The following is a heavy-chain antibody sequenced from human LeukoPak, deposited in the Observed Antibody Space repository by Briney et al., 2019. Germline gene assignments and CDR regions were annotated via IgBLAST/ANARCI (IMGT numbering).Heavy chain of an antibody. Sequence: ASVKVSCKASGYTFTGYYMHWVRQAPGQGLEWMGWINPNSGGTNYAQKFQGRVTMTRDTSISTAYMELSRLRSDDTAVYYCAKDCSIAARPHWYFDLWGRGTLVTVSS. CDR3: AKDCSIAARPHWYFDL. D-gene: IGHD6-6*01. J-gene: IGHJ2*01. CDR2: INPNSGGT. V-gene: IGHV1-2*02. CDR1: GYTFTGYY.